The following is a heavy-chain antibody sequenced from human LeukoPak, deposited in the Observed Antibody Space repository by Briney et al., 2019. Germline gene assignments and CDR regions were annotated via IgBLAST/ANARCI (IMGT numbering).Heavy chain of an antibody. V-gene: IGHV4-38-2*02. CDR3: ARGAEYYAIWRGYAGYSDY. CDR2: IYHRGST. D-gene: IGHD3-3*01. CDR1: GYSISNGYY. Sequence: PSETLSLTCTVSGYSISNGYYWGWIRQPPGKGLEWVGSIYHRGSTYYNPSLRSRVTISLDRSKKKFSLKLTSVTAADTAVYFCARGAEYYAIWRGYAGYSDYWGQGISVTDSS. J-gene: IGHJ4*02.